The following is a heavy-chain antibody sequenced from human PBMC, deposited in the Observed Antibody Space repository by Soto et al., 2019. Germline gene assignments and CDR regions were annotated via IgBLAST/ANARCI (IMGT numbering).Heavy chain of an antibody. J-gene: IGHJ6*02. CDR3: ARSGRVFGVVIRYYYGMDV. CDR2: INHSGST. Sequence: PSETLSLTGAVYGGSFSGYYWSWIRQPPGKGLEWIGEINHSGSTNYNPSLKSRVTISVDTSKNQFSLKLSSVTAADTAVYYCARSGRVFGVVIRYYYGMDVWGQGTTVTVSS. V-gene: IGHV4-34*01. CDR1: GGSFSGYY. D-gene: IGHD3-3*01.